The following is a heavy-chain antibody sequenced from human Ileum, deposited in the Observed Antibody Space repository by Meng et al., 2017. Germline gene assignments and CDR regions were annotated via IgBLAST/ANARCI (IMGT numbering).Heavy chain of an antibody. V-gene: IGHV6-1*01. CDR3: TRSSSHYSGHNY. D-gene: IGHD4-23*01. J-gene: IGHJ4*02. CDR1: GDSVSSNSAA. Sequence: QVHLQQACPGPGQPSQTLSLPCAISGDSVSSNSAAWNWFRQSPSRGLQWLGRTYYRSKWFNDYAVSVKSRITINPDTSKNQFSLQLNSVTPDDTAVFYCTRSSSHYSGHNYWGQGTLVTVSS. CDR2: TYYRSKWFN.